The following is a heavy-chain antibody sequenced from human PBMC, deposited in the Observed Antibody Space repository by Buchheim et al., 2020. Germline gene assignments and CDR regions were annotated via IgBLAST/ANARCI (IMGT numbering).Heavy chain of an antibody. V-gene: IGHV3-7*01. D-gene: IGHD4-23*01. CDR2: IKEDGTEK. J-gene: IGHJ4*02. CDR3: ARLVGGTHFDY. Sequence: EVQLVESGGGLVQPGGSLRLSCAVSGFTFISSWMSWVRQAPGKGLEWAAIIKEDGTEKYYVDSVKGRFTISRDNAKNSLYLQMNSLRAEDTAVYYCARLVGGTHFDYWGQGTL. CDR1: GFTFISSW.